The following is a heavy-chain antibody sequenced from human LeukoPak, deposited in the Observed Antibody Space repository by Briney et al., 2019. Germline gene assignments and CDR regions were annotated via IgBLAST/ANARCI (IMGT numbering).Heavy chain of an antibody. CDR3: ASRERITIFGVPSEFDP. D-gene: IGHD3-3*01. J-gene: IGHJ5*02. V-gene: IGHV4-34*01. CDR2: INHSGST. CDR1: GGSFSGYY. Sequence: SETLSLTCAVYGGSFSGYYWSWIRQPPGKGLEWIGEINHSGSTNYNPSLKSRVTISVDTSKNQFSLKLSSVTAADTAVYYCASRERITIFGVPSEFDPWGQGTLVTVSS.